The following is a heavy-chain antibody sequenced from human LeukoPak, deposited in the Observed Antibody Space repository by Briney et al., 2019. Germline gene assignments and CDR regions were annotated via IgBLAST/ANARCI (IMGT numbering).Heavy chain of an antibody. V-gene: IGHV1-8*01. Sequence: PRASVKVSCKASGYTFTSCDINWVRQATGQGLEWMGWMNPNSGNTGYAQKFQGRVTMTRNTSISTAYMELSSLRSEDTAVYYCARVPSKNWYYGSGRTFDYWGQGTLVTVSS. CDR1: GYTFTSCD. D-gene: IGHD3-10*01. J-gene: IGHJ4*02. CDR3: ARVPSKNWYYGSGRTFDY. CDR2: MNPNSGNT.